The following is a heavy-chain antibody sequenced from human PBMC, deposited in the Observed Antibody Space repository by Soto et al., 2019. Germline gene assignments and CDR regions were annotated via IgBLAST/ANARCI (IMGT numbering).Heavy chain of an antibody. CDR3: ARGRYGDY. Sequence: QVHLVQSGAEVKNPGASVKVSCKGSGYDFTTYGITWVRQAPGQGLEWMAWISAHNGNTNYAPNLQARVTVTRDTSTSTAYIELRSLRSDATAVHYCARGRYGDYWGQGALVTVSS. D-gene: IGHD1-1*01. CDR1: GYDFTTYG. J-gene: IGHJ4*02. CDR2: ISAHNGNT. V-gene: IGHV1-18*01.